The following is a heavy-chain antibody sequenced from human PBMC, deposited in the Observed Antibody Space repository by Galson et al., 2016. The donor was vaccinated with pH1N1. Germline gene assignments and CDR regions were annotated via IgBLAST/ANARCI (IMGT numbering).Heavy chain of an antibody. CDR3: ANDRGSGYCFDS. V-gene: IGHV3-23*01. Sequence: SLRLSCAASGFTFSTYSMSWVRQAPGKGLEWVSALSGSAYNTYMADSMKGRFTISRDNSKNTLYLQMDSQRAGDPAVYYCANDRGSGYCFDSWGQGTLVTVSA. CDR1: GFTFSTYS. CDR2: LSGSAYNT. J-gene: IGHJ4*02. D-gene: IGHD3-22*01.